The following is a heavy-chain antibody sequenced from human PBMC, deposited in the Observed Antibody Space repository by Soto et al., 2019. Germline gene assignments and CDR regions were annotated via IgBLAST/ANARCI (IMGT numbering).Heavy chain of an antibody. D-gene: IGHD3-9*01. CDR1: GFTFSSYA. CDR2: ISGSGGST. Sequence: EVQLLESGGGLVQPGGSLRLSCAASGFTFSSYAMSWVRQAPGKGLEWVSAISGSGGSTYYADTVKGRFTISRDNSQKPLYLQMNSLRDEDTAVYYGAKDHLLTGHQPYYLDYWGQGTLVTVAS. CDR3: AKDHLLTGHQPYYLDY. V-gene: IGHV3-23*01. J-gene: IGHJ4*02.